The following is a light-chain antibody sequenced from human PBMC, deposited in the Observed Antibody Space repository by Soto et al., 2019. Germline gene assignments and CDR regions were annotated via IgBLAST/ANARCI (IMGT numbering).Light chain of an antibody. CDR3: QQSYTTPFT. J-gene: IGKJ3*01. Sequence: DIQMTQSPSSLSASVGARVTITCPASQSVSTYLNWYQQKPGKAPKLLIYAASTLQRGVPSRFSGSGSGTDFTLTISSLQPEDFATDYCQQSYTTPFTFGPGTRVDIK. CDR2: AAS. CDR1: QSVSTY. V-gene: IGKV1-39*01.